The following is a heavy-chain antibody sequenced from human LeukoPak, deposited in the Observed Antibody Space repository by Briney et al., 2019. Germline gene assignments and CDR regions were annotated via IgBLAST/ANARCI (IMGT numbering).Heavy chain of an antibody. CDR3: AREYCSDVSCHDNWFDP. CDR2: INHSGST. V-gene: IGHV4-34*01. J-gene: IGHJ5*02. CDR1: DGSFSSYY. Sequence: SETLSLTCAVYDGSFSSYYWTWIRQSPGKGLEWVGEINHSGSTNFNPSLRSRVTISLDPSKNQFSLRLSSVTAADTAVYYCAREYCSDVSCHDNWFDPWGQGTLVIVSS. D-gene: IGHD2-15*01.